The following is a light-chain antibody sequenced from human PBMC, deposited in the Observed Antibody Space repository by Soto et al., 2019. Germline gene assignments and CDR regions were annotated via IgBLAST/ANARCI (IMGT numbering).Light chain of an antibody. CDR2: WAS. CDR1: QSVLYSSNNKNY. Sequence: DIVMTQSPDSLAVSLVERATINCKSSQSVLYSSNNKNYLTWYQQKPGQPPKLLIYWASTRESGVPDRFSGSGSGTDFTLTISSLQAEDAAVYYCQQFYSTPYTFGQGTKLEIK. V-gene: IGKV4-1*01. J-gene: IGKJ2*01. CDR3: QQFYSTPYT.